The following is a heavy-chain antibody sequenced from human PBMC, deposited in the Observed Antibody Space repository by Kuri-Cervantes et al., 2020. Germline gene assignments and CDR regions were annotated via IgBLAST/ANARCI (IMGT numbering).Heavy chain of an antibody. CDR2: ISYNGGNK. D-gene: IGHD2-15*01. Sequence: GESLKISCAASGFTFSSYGMHWVRQTPGKGLEWVTLISYNGGNKYYADSVKGRFTISRDNVKNTLYLQMNSLRPEDTAVYYCARDSPDLGYCSGGSCYDYYGMDVWGQGTTVTVSS. V-gene: IGHV3-30*03. J-gene: IGHJ6*02. CDR1: GFTFSSYG. CDR3: ARDSPDLGYCSGGSCYDYYGMDV.